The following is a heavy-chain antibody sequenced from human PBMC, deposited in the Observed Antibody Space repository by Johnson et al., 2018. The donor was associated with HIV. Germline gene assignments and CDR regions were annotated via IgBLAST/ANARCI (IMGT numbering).Heavy chain of an antibody. CDR3: ARVSSGGAFDI. Sequence: VQLVESGGGVVQPGRSLRLSCAASGFTFSDYAMHWVRQAPGKGLEWVAVIWYDGSNKYYADSVKGRFTISRDNSKNTLYLQMNSLRAGDTAVYYCARVSSGGAFDIWGQGTMVTVSS. V-gene: IGHV3-33*08. J-gene: IGHJ3*02. CDR2: IWYDGSNK. CDR1: GFTFSDYA. D-gene: IGHD3-22*01.